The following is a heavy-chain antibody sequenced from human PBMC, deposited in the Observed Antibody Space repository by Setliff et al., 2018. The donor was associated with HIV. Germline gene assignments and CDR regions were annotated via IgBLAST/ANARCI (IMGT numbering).Heavy chain of an antibody. J-gene: IGHJ4*02. V-gene: IGHV1-24*01. D-gene: IGHD6-13*01. CDR3: LRRATAAEVFDY. Sequence: ASVKVSCKVSGYTLTELSVYWVRQAPGKGLECMGSFDPEDGETMYSQKFQGRVTMTEDTSANTAYMELSNLRSEDTAIYYCLRRATAAEVFDYWGQGTLVTVSS. CDR1: GYTLTELS. CDR2: FDPEDGET.